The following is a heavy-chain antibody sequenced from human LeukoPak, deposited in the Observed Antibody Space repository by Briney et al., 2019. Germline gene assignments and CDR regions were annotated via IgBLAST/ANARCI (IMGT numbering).Heavy chain of an antibody. J-gene: IGHJ6*03. V-gene: IGHV4-39*01. CDR2: IYYSGTT. CDR1: GGSISSSHYY. Sequence: WETLSLTCTVSGGSISSSHYYWGWIRQPPGKGLEWIGTIYYSGTTYYNPSLESRVTISEDTSKNQFSLTLRSVTAADTAVYYCARQISDYYYYYIDVWGKGTTVTVSS. D-gene: IGHD3-3*01. CDR3: ARQISDYYYYYIDV.